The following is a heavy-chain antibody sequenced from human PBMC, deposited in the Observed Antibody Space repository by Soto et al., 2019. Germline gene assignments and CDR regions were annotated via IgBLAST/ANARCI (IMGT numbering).Heavy chain of an antibody. J-gene: IGHJ4*02. D-gene: IGHD6-13*01. V-gene: IGHV4-34*01. CDR2: INHSGST. CDR1: GGSFSDYY. Sequence: SETLSLTCAVYGGSFSDYYWSWIRQPPGKGLEWIGEINHSGSTNHNPSLKSRVTISVDTSKNQFSLKLSSVTAADTAVYYCARGRIVAAGPTDYWGQGTLVTVSS. CDR3: ARGRIVAAGPTDY.